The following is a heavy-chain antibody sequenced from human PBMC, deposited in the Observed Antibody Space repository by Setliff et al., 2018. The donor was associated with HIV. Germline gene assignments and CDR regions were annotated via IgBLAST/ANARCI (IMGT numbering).Heavy chain of an antibody. CDR3: ARDCRVGWVFTYGMDV. CDR1: GFTFSTYW. D-gene: IGHD6-13*01. CDR2: IKQDGSEK. J-gene: IGHJ6*02. Sequence: PGGSLRLSCAASGFTFSTYWMSWVRQAPGKGLEWVANIKQDGSEKYYVDSVKGRFTISRDNSKNTLFMQMNSLRPEDTAVYYCARDCRVGWVFTYGMDVWGQGTLVTVSS. V-gene: IGHV3-7*03.